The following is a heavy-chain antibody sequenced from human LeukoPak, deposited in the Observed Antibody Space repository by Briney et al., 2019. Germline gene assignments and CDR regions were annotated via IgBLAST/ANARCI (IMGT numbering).Heavy chain of an antibody. CDR1: GYTFTSYY. J-gene: IGHJ4*02. CDR3: ARDLKMGYSSGRYSWGTGSSNDY. Sequence: ASVKVSCKASGYTFTSYYMHWVRQAPGQGLEWMGIINPNGGSTSYAQKFQGRVSMTRDTSTSTAYMELRSLRSDDTAVYYCARDLKMGYSSGRYSWGTGSSNDYWGQGTLVTVSS. CDR2: INPNGGST. D-gene: IGHD6-19*01. V-gene: IGHV1-46*01.